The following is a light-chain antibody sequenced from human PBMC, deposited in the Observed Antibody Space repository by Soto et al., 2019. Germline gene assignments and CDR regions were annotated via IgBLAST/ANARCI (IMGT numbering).Light chain of an antibody. CDR1: SSNIGGNS. Sequence: APGQKVTISCSGSSSNIGGNSVSWYQQLPGTAPKLLIYDDNKRPSGIPDRFSGSKSGTSATLGITGFQTGDEADYCCGSRDSSLSAYVFGTGTKVTVL. CDR2: DDN. J-gene: IGLJ1*01. V-gene: IGLV1-51*01. CDR3: GSRDSSLSAYV.